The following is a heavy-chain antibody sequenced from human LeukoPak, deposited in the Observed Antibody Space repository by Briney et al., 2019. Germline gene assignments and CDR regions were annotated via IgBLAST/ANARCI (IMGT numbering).Heavy chain of an antibody. CDR2: IYYSGST. Sequence: PSETLSLTCTVSGGSINSYYWSWIRQPPGKGLEWIGYIYYSGSTNYNPSLKSRVTISVDTSKNQFSLKLSSVTAADTAVYYCARGVRYNFWSGYSFDYWGQGTLVTVSS. CDR3: ARGVRYNFWSGYSFDY. V-gene: IGHV4-59*08. J-gene: IGHJ4*02. CDR1: GGSINSYY. D-gene: IGHD3-3*01.